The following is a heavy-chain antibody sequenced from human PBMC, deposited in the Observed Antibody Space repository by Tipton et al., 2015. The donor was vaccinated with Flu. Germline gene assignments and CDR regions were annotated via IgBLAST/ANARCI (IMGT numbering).Heavy chain of an antibody. Sequence: TLSLTCDVSGDSISSDYYWGWIRQFPGKGLEWIGSVSRSGNTNYNPSLKSRVTISVDTSKNQFSLRVKSVTAADTAVYYCARRPSGAVVAYYFEYWGQGTLVTVSS. D-gene: IGHD2-15*01. CDR1: GDSISSDYY. J-gene: IGHJ4*02. CDR3: ARRPSGAVVAYYFEY. CDR2: VSRSGNT. V-gene: IGHV4-38-2*01.